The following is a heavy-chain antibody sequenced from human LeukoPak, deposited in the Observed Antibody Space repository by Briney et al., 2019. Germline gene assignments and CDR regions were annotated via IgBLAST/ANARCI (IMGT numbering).Heavy chain of an antibody. V-gene: IGHV3-30*18. CDR2: ISYDGSNK. J-gene: IGHJ4*02. D-gene: IGHD6-6*01. Sequence: GRSLRLSCAASGFTFSSYGMHWVRQAPGKGLEWVAVISYDGSNKYYADSVKGRFTISRDNSKNTLYLQINSLRAEDTAVYYCAKHSSSSDYWGQGTLVTVSS. CDR1: GFTFSSYG. CDR3: AKHSSSSDY.